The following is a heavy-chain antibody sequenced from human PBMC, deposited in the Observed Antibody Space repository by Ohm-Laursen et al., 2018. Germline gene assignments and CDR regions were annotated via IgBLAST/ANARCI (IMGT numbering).Heavy chain of an antibody. CDR2: INHSGST. CDR1: GGSMSSYY. CDR3: ARGPSPRYSSSSSGE. J-gene: IGHJ4*02. Sequence: SDTLSLTCTVSGGSMSSYYWSWIRQPPGKGLEWIGEINHSGSTNYNPSLKSRVTISVDTSKNQFSLKLSSVTAADTAVYYCARGPSPRYSSSSSGEWGQGTLVTVSS. V-gene: IGHV4-34*01. D-gene: IGHD6-6*01.